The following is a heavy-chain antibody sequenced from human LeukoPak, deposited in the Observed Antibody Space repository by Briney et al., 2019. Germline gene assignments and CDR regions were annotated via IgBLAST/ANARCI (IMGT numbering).Heavy chain of an antibody. CDR3: AHLGDSGWFNPFDI. Sequence: KRSGPTLVKPTQTLTLTCTFSGFSLSTSGVGVGWIRQPPGKALEWLALIYWDDDKHYSPSLKSRLTITKDTSKNQVVLTLTNMDPVDTATYYCAHLGDSGWFNPFDIWGQGTMVTISS. J-gene: IGHJ3*02. D-gene: IGHD6-19*01. CDR2: IYWDDDK. V-gene: IGHV2-5*02. CDR1: GFSLSTSGVG.